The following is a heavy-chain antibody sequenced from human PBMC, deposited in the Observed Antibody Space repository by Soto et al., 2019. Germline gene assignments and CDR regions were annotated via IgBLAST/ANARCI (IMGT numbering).Heavy chain of an antibody. CDR1: GGSISSGGYY. CDR2: IYYSGST. J-gene: IGHJ6*02. V-gene: IGHV4-31*03. D-gene: IGHD6-13*01. Sequence: QVQLQESGPGLVKPSQTLSLTCTVSGGSISSGGYYWSWIRQHPGKVLEWIGYIYYSGSTYYNPSLKSRVTISVDTSKNQFSLKLSSVTAADTAVYYCATAAARNVGYYYGMDVWGQGTTVTVSS. CDR3: ATAAARNVGYYYGMDV.